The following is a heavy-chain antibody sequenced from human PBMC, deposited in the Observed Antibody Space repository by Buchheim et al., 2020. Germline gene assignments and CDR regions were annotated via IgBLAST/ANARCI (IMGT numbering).Heavy chain of an antibody. D-gene: IGHD3-10*01. V-gene: IGHV3-74*01. J-gene: IGHJ4*02. CDR3: ARGYYYGFDY. CDR2: INSDGTT. Sequence: EVQLVESGGGFVQPGGSLRLSCAASGFTFSGYWMHWVRQAPGKGLVWVSRINSDGTTTHADSVKGRFTISRDNAKSTLYLQMNSLRAEDTAVYYCARGYYYGFDYWGQGAL. CDR1: GFTFSGYW.